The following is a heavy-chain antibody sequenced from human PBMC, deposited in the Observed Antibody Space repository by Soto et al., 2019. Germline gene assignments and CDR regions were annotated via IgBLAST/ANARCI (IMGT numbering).Heavy chain of an antibody. CDR2: TYYRSKWYN. CDR3: ARINGGRGRWTVTTSHYYYYYYHMDV. Sequence: SQTLSLTCAISGDSVSSNSAAWNWIRQSPSRGLEWLGRTYYRSKWYNDYAVSVKSRITINPDTSKNQFSLQLNSVTPEDTAVYYCARINGGRGRWTVTTSHYYYYYYHMDVWGKGTTVTVSS. CDR1: GDSVSSNSAA. J-gene: IGHJ6*03. V-gene: IGHV6-1*01. D-gene: IGHD4-17*01.